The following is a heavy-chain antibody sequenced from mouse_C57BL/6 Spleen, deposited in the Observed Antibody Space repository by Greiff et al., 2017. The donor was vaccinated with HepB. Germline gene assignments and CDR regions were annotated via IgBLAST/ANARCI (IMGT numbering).Heavy chain of an antibody. Sequence: QVQLKQPGAELVMPGASVKLSCKASGYTFTSYWMHWVKQRPGQGLEWIGEIDPSDSYTNYNQKFKGKSTLTVDKSSSTAYMQLSSLTSEDSAVYYCAVTAQATLYYYAMDYWGQGTSVTVSS. D-gene: IGHD3-2*02. CDR3: AVTAQATLYYYAMDY. CDR1: GYTFTSYW. J-gene: IGHJ4*01. V-gene: IGHV1-69*01. CDR2: IDPSDSYT.